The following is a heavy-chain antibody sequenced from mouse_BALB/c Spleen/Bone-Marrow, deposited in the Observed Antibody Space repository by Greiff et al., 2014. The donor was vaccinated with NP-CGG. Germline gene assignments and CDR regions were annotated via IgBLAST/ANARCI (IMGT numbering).Heavy chain of an antibody. CDR1: GFTFTDYY. V-gene: IGHV7-3*02. CDR3: AREYGYFDV. CDR2: IRNKASGYTT. J-gene: IGHJ1*01. Sequence: EVKLVESGGGLVQPGGSLRFSCATSGFTFTDYYMSWVRQPPGKTLEWLGFIRNKASGYTTDYSASVKGRFTISRDNSQSILYLQMNTLRAEDSATYYCAREYGYFDVWGAGTTVTVSS. D-gene: IGHD1-1*02.